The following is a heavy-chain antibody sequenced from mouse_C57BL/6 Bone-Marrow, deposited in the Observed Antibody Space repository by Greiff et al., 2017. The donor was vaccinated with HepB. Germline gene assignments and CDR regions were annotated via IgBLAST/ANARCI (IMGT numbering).Heavy chain of an antibody. CDR2: IDPSDSYT. D-gene: IGHD2-4*01. Sequence: VQLQQSGAELVMPGASVKLSCKASGYTFTSYWMHWVKQRPGQGLEWIGEIDPSDSYTNYNQKFKGKSTLTVDKSSSTAYMQLSSLTSEDSAVYYCARSYDYDGSFYYAMDYWGQGTSVTVSS. CDR3: ARSYDYDGSFYYAMDY. CDR1: GYTFTSYW. V-gene: IGHV1-69*01. J-gene: IGHJ4*01.